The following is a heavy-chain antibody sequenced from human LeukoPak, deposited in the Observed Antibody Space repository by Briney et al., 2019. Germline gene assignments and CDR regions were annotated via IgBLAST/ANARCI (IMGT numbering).Heavy chain of an antibody. CDR2: IYYSGST. Sequence: SETLSLTCTVSGGSISSYYWSWIRQPPGKGLEWIGYIYYSGSTNYNPSLKSRVTISVDTSKNQFSLKLSSVTAADTAVYYCASQFSYGDYMDYWGQGTLVTVS. J-gene: IGHJ4*02. CDR1: GGSISSYY. V-gene: IGHV4-59*01. CDR3: ASQFSYGDYMDY. D-gene: IGHD4-17*01.